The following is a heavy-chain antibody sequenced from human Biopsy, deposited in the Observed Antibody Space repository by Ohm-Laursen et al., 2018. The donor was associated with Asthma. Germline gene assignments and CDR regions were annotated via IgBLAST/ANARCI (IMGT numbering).Heavy chain of an antibody. Sequence: SLRLSCAASGFTFSNYGMHWVRQAPGKGLDWVAVISFDGSNKNYTDSVKGRFTIPRDNSRNALHLQMNSLRAEDTAVYYCAKDVFPGWELRRGPDYWGQGTLVTVPS. CDR2: ISFDGSNK. D-gene: IGHD1-26*01. CDR3: AKDVFPGWELRRGPDY. V-gene: IGHV3-30*18. CDR1: GFTFSNYG. J-gene: IGHJ4*02.